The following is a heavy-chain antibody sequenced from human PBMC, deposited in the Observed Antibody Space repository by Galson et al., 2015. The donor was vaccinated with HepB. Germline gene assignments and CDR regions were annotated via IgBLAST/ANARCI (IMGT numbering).Heavy chain of an antibody. D-gene: IGHD3-3*01. V-gene: IGHV3-30-3*01. Sequence: SLRLSCAASGFTFSSYAMHWVRQAPGKGLEWVAVISYDGSNKYYADSVKGRFTISRDNSKNTLYLQMNSLRAEDTAVYYCAREGKPLEVFDYWGQGTLVTVSS. CDR3: AREGKPLEVFDY. CDR2: ISYDGSNK. CDR1: GFTFSSYA. J-gene: IGHJ4*02.